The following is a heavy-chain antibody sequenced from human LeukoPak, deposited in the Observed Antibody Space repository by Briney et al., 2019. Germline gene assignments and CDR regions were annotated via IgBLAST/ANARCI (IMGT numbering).Heavy chain of an antibody. Sequence: ASVKVSCKASGYTFTSYYMHWVRQAPGQGLEWMGIINPSGGSTSYAQKFQGRVTMTRDTSTSTVYMELSGLRSEDTAVYYCARMVVAAQLNYYYGMDVWGQGTTVTVSS. CDR1: GYTFTSYY. CDR3: ARMVVAAQLNYYYGMDV. J-gene: IGHJ6*02. CDR2: INPSGGST. V-gene: IGHV1-46*01. D-gene: IGHD2-15*01.